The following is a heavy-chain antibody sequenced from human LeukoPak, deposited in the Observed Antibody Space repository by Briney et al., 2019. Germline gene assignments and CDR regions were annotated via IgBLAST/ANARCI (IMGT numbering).Heavy chain of an antibody. CDR3: ARVHSSSWYGPDY. Sequence: GGSLRLSCAASGFTFSSYSMNWVRQAPGKGLEWVSSISSSSSYIYYADSVKGRFTISRDNAKNSLYLQMNSLRAEDTAVYYCARVHSSSWYGPDYWGQGTLVTVSS. CDR1: GFTFSSYS. J-gene: IGHJ4*02. D-gene: IGHD6-13*01. CDR2: ISSSSSYI. V-gene: IGHV3-21*01.